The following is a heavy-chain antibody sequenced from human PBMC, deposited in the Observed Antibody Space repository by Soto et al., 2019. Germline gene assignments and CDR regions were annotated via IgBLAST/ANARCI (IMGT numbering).Heavy chain of an antibody. CDR2: ISAYNGNT. D-gene: IGHD1-26*01. J-gene: IGHJ4*02. V-gene: IGHV1-18*01. Sequence: QVHLVQSGAEVKKPGASVKVSCKASGYIFTSYGITWVRQAPGQGLEWMGWISAYNGNTNYAQNLQGRVTMTTDTSTITAYMELRSLRSDDTAVYYCARAVPYSVGARLDYWGQGALVTVFS. CDR3: ARAVPYSVGARLDY. CDR1: GYIFTSYG.